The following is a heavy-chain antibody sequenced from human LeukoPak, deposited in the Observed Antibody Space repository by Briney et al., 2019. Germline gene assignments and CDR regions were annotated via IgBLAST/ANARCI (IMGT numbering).Heavy chain of an antibody. CDR3: ASPRSYYDSSGYYIS. D-gene: IGHD3-22*01. Sequence: SVKVSRKASGGTFSSYAISWVRQAPGQGLEWMGGIIPIFGTANYAQKFQGRVTITADESTSTAYMELSSLRSEDTAVYYCASPRSYYDSSGYYISWGQGTLVTVSS. CDR2: IIPIFGTA. V-gene: IGHV1-69*13. J-gene: IGHJ5*02. CDR1: GGTFSSYA.